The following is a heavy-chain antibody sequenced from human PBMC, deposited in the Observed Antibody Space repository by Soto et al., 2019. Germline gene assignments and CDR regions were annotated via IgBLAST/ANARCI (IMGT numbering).Heavy chain of an antibody. CDR3: AKHLYGGCDY. D-gene: IGHD5-12*01. V-gene: IGHV3-23*01. CDR2: IGGDGGTT. CDR1: GFTFSTYA. J-gene: IGHJ4*02. Sequence: EVQLLDSGGGLVQPGGSLRLSCVASGFTFSTYAMSWVRQAPGKGLEWVSGIGGDGGTTRYADSVKGRFTISRDNSKNTLYLQMKSLRVEVTAVYYCAKHLYGGCDYWGRGTLVTVSS.